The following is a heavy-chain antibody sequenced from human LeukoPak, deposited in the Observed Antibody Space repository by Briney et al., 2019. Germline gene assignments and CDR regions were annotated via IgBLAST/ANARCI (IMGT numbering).Heavy chain of an antibody. CDR1: GFTFSSYW. D-gene: IGHD3-10*01. CDR3: ARDALLWFGELSDYYYYGMDV. V-gene: IGHV3-7*03. Sequence: GGSLRLSCAASGFTFSSYWMSWVRQAPGKGLEWVANIKQDGSEKYYVDSVKGRFTISRDNAKNSLYLQMNSLRAEDTAVYYCARDALLWFGELSDYYYYGMDVWGQGTTVTVSS. CDR2: IKQDGSEK. J-gene: IGHJ6*02.